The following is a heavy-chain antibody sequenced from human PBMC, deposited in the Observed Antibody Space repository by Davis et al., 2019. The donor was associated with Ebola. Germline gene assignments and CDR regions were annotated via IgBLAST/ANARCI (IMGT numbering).Heavy chain of an antibody. CDR3: AKKDTAMLRYGLDV. CDR1: GYTFTSYG. Sequence: AASVKVSCKTSGYTFTSYGISWLRQAPGQGLEWMGGIIPIYGTINYAQKFQGRVTITADRSTSTAYMELSSLRSEDTAVYYCAKKDTAMLRYGLDVWGQGTTVIVSS. CDR2: IIPIYGTI. V-gene: IGHV1-69*06. J-gene: IGHJ6*02. D-gene: IGHD5-18*01.